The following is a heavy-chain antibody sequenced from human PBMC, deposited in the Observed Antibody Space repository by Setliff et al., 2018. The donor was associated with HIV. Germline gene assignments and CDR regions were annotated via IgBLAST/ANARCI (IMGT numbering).Heavy chain of an antibody. D-gene: IGHD6-19*01. J-gene: IGHJ6*02. CDR3: ARRGYSSGWHLSYYYYGMDV. CDR2: ISYDGSNK. V-gene: IGHV3-30*04. Sequence: GGSLRLPCAASGFTFSSYAMHWVRQAPGKGLEWVAVISYDGSNKYYAGSVKGRFTISRDNSKNTLYLQMNSLRAEDTAVYYCARRGYSSGWHLSYYYYGMDVWGQGTTVTVSS. CDR1: GFTFSSYA.